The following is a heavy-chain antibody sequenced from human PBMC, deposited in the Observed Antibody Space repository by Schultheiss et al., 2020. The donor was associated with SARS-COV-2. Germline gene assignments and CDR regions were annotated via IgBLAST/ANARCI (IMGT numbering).Heavy chain of an antibody. CDR1: GFTFSRYA. J-gene: IGHJ4*02. CDR2: VSFSDGDT. D-gene: IGHD6-19*01. Sequence: GGSLRLSCAASGFTFSRYAMSWVRQAPGQGLEWVSTVSFSDGDTYYADSVKGRFIISRDNSKNTLYLQMNSLRAEDTAVYYCAKDRSGYSSGWGFDYWGQGTLVTVSS. CDR3: AKDRSGYSSGWGFDY. V-gene: IGHV3-23*01.